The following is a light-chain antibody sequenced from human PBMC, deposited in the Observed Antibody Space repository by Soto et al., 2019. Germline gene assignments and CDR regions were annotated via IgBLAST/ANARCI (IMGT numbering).Light chain of an antibody. J-gene: IGLJ3*02. CDR2: DVN. Sequence: QSVLTQPRSVSGSPGQSVTISCTGTSSDVGDYDYVSWYQQNPGKAPKLMIYDVNKRPSGVPDRFSGFKSGNTASLSISGPQAEDEAEYYCCSYAGNYRVLFGGGTKVTVL. CDR3: CSYAGNYRVL. V-gene: IGLV2-11*01. CDR1: SSDVGDYDY.